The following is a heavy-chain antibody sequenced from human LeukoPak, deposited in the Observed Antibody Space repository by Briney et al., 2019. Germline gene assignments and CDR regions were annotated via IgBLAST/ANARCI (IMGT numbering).Heavy chain of an antibody. J-gene: IGHJ4*02. CDR1: GYTFTSYA. V-gene: IGHV1-2*02. Sequence: GASVKVSCKASGYTFTSYAMNWVRQAPGQGLEWMGWINPNSGGTNYAQKFQGRVTMTRDTSISTAYMELSRLRSDDTAVYYCARDHTAMVRNPFDYWGQGTLVTVSS. CDR2: INPNSGGT. CDR3: ARDHTAMVRNPFDY. D-gene: IGHD5-18*01.